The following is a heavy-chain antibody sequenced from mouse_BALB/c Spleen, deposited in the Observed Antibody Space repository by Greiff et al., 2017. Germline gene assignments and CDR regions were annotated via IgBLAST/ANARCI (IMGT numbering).Heavy chain of an antibody. CDR1: GYTFTDYY. V-gene: IGHV1-19*01. CDR3: ARVLPSGGY. D-gene: IGHD5-5*01. Sequence: VQLQQSGPELVKPGASVKMSCKASGYTFTDYYMDWVKQSHGESFEWIGRVNPYNGGTSYNQKFKGKATLTVDKSSSTAYMELNSLTSEDSAVYYCARVLPSGGYWGQGTTRTVSS. J-gene: IGHJ2*01. CDR2: VNPYNGGT.